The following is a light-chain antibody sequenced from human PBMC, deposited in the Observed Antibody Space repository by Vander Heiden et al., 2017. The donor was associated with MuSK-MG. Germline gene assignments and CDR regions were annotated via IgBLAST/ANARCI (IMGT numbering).Light chain of an antibody. V-gene: IGKV1-5*03. CDR1: QSISSW. CDR2: KAS. CDR3: QQDNTYSQT. J-gene: IGKJ1*01. Sequence: DLQTTPSPSTLSASVGDRVTITCRASQSISSWLAWYQQRPGKAPKLLIYKASTLESGVPPSFSGSGSGREFTLTISSLQPDDFATYYCQQDNTYSQTFGQGTKVEIK.